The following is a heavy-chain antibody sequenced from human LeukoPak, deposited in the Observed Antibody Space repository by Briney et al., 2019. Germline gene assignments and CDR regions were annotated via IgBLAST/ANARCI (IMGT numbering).Heavy chain of an antibody. V-gene: IGHV1-69*02. CDR1: GYTFTGYY. Sequence: GASVKVSCKASGYTFTGYYMHWVRQAPGQGLEWMGRIIPILGIANYAQKFQGRVTITADKSTSTAYMELSSLRSEDTAVYYCASPSRYCSSTSCPFDYWGQGTLVTVSS. CDR3: ASPSRYCSSTSCPFDY. D-gene: IGHD2-2*01. J-gene: IGHJ4*02. CDR2: IIPILGIA.